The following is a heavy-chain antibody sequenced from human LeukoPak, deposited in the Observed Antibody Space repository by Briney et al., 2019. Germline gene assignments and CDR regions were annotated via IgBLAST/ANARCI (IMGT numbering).Heavy chain of an antibody. V-gene: IGHV3-48*03. J-gene: IGHJ6*03. CDR3: ASDKSGQQDFYYYYMYG. D-gene: IGHD5-12*01. CDR2: ISSSGSTI. Sequence: GGSLRLSCAASGFTFSSYEMNWVRQAPGKGLEWVSYISSSGSTIYYADSVKGRFTISRDNAKNSLYLQMNSLRAEDTAVYYCASDKSGQQDFYYYYMYGCGKGTTV. CDR1: GFTFSSYE.